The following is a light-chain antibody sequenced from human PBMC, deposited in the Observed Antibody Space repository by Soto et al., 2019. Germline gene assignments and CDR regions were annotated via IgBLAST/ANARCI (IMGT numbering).Light chain of an antibody. CDR2: DAS. V-gene: IGKV3-11*01. CDR3: QQRGNWHPPIS. Sequence: EIVLTQSPATLSLPPGERATLSCRASQSISYSLAWYQQKPGQAPRLLIHDASSRVTGVPARFSGSGSETDFTLTISSLQPEDFAVYYCQQRGNWHPPISFGQGTRLEIK. J-gene: IGKJ5*01. CDR1: QSISYS.